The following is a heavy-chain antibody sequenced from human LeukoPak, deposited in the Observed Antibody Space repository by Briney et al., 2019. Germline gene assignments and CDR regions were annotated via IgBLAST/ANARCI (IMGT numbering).Heavy chain of an antibody. D-gene: IGHD2/OR15-2a*01. CDR2: ISGSGGDT. CDR3: AKDSAKKYDDY. Sequence: GGSLRLSCAASGFSFSYYGMNWVRQAPGKGLEWVSGISGSGGDTYYADSVKGRFTISRDNSKNTLYLQMNGLRAEDTAVYYCAKDSAKKYDDYWGQGTLVTVSS. CDR1: GFSFSYYG. J-gene: IGHJ4*02. V-gene: IGHV3-23*01.